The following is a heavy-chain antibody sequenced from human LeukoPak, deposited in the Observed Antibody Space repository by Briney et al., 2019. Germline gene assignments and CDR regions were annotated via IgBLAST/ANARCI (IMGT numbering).Heavy chain of an antibody. CDR3: AREGSYDPFEY. CDR1: GFTFSYYW. V-gene: IGHV3-74*01. CDR2: INSDGSSA. D-gene: IGHD2-15*01. Sequence: GGSLRLSCSASGFTFSYYWMLWVRQAPGKGLVWVSRINSDGSSASYADSVKGRFTISRDNAKNTLYLQMNSLRAEDTAVYYCAREGSYDPFEYWGQGTLVTVSS. J-gene: IGHJ4*02.